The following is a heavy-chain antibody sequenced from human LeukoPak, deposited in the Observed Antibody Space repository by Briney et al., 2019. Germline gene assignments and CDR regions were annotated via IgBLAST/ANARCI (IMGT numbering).Heavy chain of an antibody. CDR3: VKDSGYSYSSSWYGAFDI. CDR2: ISYDGSNK. V-gene: IGHV3-30*18. CDR1: GFTFSSYG. J-gene: IGHJ3*02. D-gene: IGHD6-13*01. Sequence: GGSLSLSCAATGFTFSSYGMHWVRQAPGKGLEWVAVISYDGSNKYYADSVKGRFTISRDNSKNTLYLQMSSLRAEDTAVYYCVKDSGYSYSSSWYGAFDIWGQGTMVTVSS.